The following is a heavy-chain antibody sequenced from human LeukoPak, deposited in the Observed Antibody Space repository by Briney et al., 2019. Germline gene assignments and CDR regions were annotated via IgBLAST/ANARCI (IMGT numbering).Heavy chain of an antibody. V-gene: IGHV3-48*03. D-gene: IGHD2-21*01. CDR2: ISSTGSTI. Sequence: GGSLRLSCAASGFTFSSYEMNWVRQAPGKGLEWVSFISSTGSTIYYADSVKGRFTISRDNAKNSLYLQMNSLGAEDTAVYYCAREGGFCFGETCRYFDYWGQGTLVTVSS. CDR1: GFTFSSYE. J-gene: IGHJ4*02. CDR3: AREGGFCFGETCRYFDY.